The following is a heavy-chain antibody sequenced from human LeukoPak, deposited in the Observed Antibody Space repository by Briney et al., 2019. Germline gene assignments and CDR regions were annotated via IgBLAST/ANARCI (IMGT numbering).Heavy chain of an antibody. CDR2: INSDGSST. Sequence: GSLRLSCAASGFTFSSYWMHWVRQAPGKGLVWVSRINSDGSSTSYADSVKGRFTISRDNAKNSLYLQMNSLRAEDTAVYYCARERAMAIFDYWGQGTLVTVSS. CDR3: ARERAMAIFDY. J-gene: IGHJ4*02. D-gene: IGHD5-18*01. V-gene: IGHV3-74*01. CDR1: GFTFSSYW.